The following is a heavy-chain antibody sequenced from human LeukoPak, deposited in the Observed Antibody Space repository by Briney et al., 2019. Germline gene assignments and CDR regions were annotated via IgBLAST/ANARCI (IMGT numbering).Heavy chain of an antibody. Sequence: GGSLRLSCAASGFTFSGFAMSWVRRTPGKGLEWVSGISGSGDSTLCADSVKGRFTISRDNSKNTLYLEMNSLRAEDTAIYYCAKMKGHPLPKYYMGVWGQGTTVTVSS. CDR2: ISGSGDST. CDR1: GFTFSGFA. J-gene: IGHJ6*01. CDR3: AKMKGHPLPKYYMGV. V-gene: IGHV3-23*01. D-gene: IGHD1-26*01.